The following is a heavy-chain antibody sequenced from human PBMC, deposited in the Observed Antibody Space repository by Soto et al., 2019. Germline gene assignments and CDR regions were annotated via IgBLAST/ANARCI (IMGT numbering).Heavy chain of an antibody. CDR2: IYYNGNT. V-gene: IGHV3-53*01. Sequence: VQLVESGGGLIQPGGSLRLSCAASGFTVSSNHMTWVRQAPGRGPEWVSTIYYNGNTFYADSVKGRFTISRDNSKNMRYLQMNSLRAEDTALYYCATGGDTAKDGYWGQGTLVTVSS. CDR3: ATGGDTAKDGY. CDR1: GFTVSSNH. J-gene: IGHJ4*02. D-gene: IGHD5-18*01.